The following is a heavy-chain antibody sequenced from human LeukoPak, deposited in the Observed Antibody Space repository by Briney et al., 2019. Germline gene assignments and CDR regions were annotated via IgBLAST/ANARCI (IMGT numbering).Heavy chain of an antibody. D-gene: IGHD1-26*01. CDR2: ISSSGSAI. CDR3: ASLIAGGRGAENWFDP. CDR1: GFTWSSYE. V-gene: IGHV3-48*03. Sequence: GGSLRLSCAASGFTWSSYEMNWVRQAPGKGLERVSYISSSGSAIYCADSVKGRFTISRDNAKNSLYLQMNSLRAEDTAVYYCASLIAGGRGAENWFDPWGQGTLVTVSS. J-gene: IGHJ5*02.